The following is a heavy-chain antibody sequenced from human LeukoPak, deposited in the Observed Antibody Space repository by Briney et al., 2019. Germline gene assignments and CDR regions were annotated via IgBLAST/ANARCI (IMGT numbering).Heavy chain of an antibody. CDR2: IRYDGSNK. V-gene: IGHV3-30*02. D-gene: IGHD5-24*01. J-gene: IGHJ4*02. CDR3: AKVQPPRTATITY. CDR1: GFTFSSYG. Sequence: GGSPRLSCAASGFTFSSYGMHWVRQAPGKGLEWVAFIRYDGSNKYYADSVKGRFTISRDNSKNTLYLQMNSLRAEDTAVYYCAKVQPPRTATITYWGQGTLVTVSS.